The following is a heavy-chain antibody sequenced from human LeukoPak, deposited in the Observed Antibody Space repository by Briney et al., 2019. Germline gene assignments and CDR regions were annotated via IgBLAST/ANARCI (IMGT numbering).Heavy chain of an antibody. V-gene: IGHV1-2*02. CDR2: INPNSGGT. CDR3: ARDLYYDSSGYYEGDAFDI. Sequence: ASVKVSCKASGYTFTGYYMHWVRQAPGQGLEWMGWINPNSGGTNYAQKFQGRVTMTRDTSISTAYMELSRLRSDDTAVYYCARDLYYDSSGYYEGDAFDIWGQGTMVTVSS. J-gene: IGHJ3*02. D-gene: IGHD3-22*01. CDR1: GYTFTGYY.